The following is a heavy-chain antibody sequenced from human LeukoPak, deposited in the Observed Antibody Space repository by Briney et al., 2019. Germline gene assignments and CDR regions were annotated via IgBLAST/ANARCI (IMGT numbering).Heavy chain of an antibody. Sequence: ASVKVSCKASGFTFTSSAVQWVRQARGQRLEWIGWIVVGSGNTNYAQKFQERVTITRDMSTSTAYMELSSLRSEDTAVYYCAAGRTYYYDSSGYSTFDYWGQGTLVTVSS. V-gene: IGHV1-58*01. J-gene: IGHJ4*02. CDR1: GFTFTSSA. CDR3: AAGRTYYYDSSGYSTFDY. CDR2: IVVGSGNT. D-gene: IGHD3-22*01.